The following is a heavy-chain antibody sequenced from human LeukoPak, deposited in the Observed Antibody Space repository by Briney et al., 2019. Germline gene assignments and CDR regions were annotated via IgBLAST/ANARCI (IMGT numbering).Heavy chain of an antibody. V-gene: IGHV4-4*02. CDR1: GGSISSSNW. D-gene: IGHD6-19*01. Sequence: PSGTLSLTCAVSGGSISSSNWWSWVRQPPGKGLEWIGEIYHSGSTNYNPSLKSRVTISVDKSENQFSLKLSSVTAADTAVYYCSGWSGTNFDYWGQGTLVTVSS. J-gene: IGHJ4*02. CDR2: IYHSGST. CDR3: SGWSGTNFDY.